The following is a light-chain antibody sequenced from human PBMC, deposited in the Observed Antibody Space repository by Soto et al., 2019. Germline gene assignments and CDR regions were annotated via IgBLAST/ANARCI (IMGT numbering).Light chain of an antibody. CDR2: DTS. J-gene: IGKJ5*01. CDR1: QSVSIK. V-gene: IGKV3-15*01. Sequence: EIVMTLSPATLSVTPGERATLSCRASQSVSIKLAWYQQKPGQAPRLLIYDTSTRATGIPARFSGSGSGTEFTLTISSLQSEDFAVYYCQQYNNWPPITFGQGTRPEIK. CDR3: QQYNNWPPIT.